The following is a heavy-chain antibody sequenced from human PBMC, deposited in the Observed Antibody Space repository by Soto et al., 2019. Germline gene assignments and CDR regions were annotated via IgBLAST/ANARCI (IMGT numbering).Heavy chain of an antibody. CDR3: AKDLLVGATTLDY. CDR2: ISGSGGST. Sequence: PGGSLRLSCAASGFTLCSYAMGWVRQAPGKGLEWVSAISGSGGSTYYADSVKGRFTISRDNSKNTLYLQMNSLRAEDTAVYYCAKDLLVGATTLDYWGQGTLVTVSS. V-gene: IGHV3-23*01. J-gene: IGHJ4*02. CDR1: GFTLCSYA. D-gene: IGHD1-26*01.